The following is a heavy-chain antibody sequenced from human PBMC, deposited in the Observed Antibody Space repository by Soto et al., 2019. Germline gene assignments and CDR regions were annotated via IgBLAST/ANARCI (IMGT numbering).Heavy chain of an antibody. J-gene: IGHJ6*02. D-gene: IGHD2-2*03. CDR3: ARDGYCINTGGYFFPDV. CDR1: GFTFSSYG. Sequence: EVQLVESGGGLVQPGGSLRLSCVGSGFTFSSYGMNWVRQAPGKGLEWLSFISSSTTTIYYADSVKGRFTISRDNAKNSLYLQMNSLRDEDTAVYYCARDGYCINTGGYFFPDVWGQGTTVTVSS. CDR2: ISSSTTTI. V-gene: IGHV3-48*02.